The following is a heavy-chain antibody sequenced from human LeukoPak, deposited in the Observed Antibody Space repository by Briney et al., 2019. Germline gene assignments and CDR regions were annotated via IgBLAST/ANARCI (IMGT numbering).Heavy chain of an antibody. D-gene: IGHD6-13*01. Sequence: ASVEVSCKASGYTFTSYYMHWVRQAPGQGLEWMGIINPSGGSTNYAQKLQGRVTMTTDTSTSTAYMELRSLRSDDTAVYYCARVYKQQLDYWGQGTLVTVSS. J-gene: IGHJ4*02. CDR1: GYTFTSYY. V-gene: IGHV1-46*01. CDR3: ARVYKQQLDY. CDR2: INPSGGST.